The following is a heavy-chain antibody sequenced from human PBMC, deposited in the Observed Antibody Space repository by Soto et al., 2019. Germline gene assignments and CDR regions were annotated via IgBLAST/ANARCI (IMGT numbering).Heavy chain of an antibody. D-gene: IGHD3-16*02. CDR1: GFTFSSSG. CDR3: ARRVPYRLYIDY. J-gene: IGHJ4*02. Sequence: PGGSLRLSCAASGFTFSSSGMHWVRQAPGKGLEWVAVIWYDGSNKYYADSVKGRFTISRDNSKNTLYLQMNSLRAEDTAVYYCARRVPYRLYIDYWGQGTLVTVSS. CDR2: IWYDGSNK. V-gene: IGHV3-33*01.